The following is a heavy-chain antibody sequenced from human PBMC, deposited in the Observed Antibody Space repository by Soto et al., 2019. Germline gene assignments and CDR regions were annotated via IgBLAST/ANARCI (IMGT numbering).Heavy chain of an antibody. V-gene: IGHV4-4*02. CDR2: IYHSGST. CDR3: ARLNYDILTGLSYYGMDV. D-gene: IGHD3-9*01. J-gene: IGHJ6*02. Sequence: SETRSLTYAVSGGCIDSGNWWSGVRHPPGKGLEWIGEIYHSGSTNYNPSLKSRVTISVDKSKNQFSLKLSSVTAADTAVYYCARLNYDILTGLSYYGMDVWGQGTTVS. CDR1: GGCIDSGNW.